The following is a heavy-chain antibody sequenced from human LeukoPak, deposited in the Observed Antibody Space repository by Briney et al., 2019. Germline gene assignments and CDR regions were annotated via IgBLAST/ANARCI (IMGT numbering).Heavy chain of an antibody. CDR3: AKEVYYFDTSGLYSFAFDI. D-gene: IGHD3-22*01. J-gene: IGHJ3*02. Sequence: PGGPLRLSCVASGFTFSNYAMSWVRQAPGKGLEWVSAISASGGSTYYADSVKGRFTISRDNSKNTLYLQMNSLRVEDTAVYYCAKEVYYFDTSGLYSFAFDIWGQGTMVTVPS. CDR2: ISASGGST. V-gene: IGHV3-23*01. CDR1: GFTFSNYA.